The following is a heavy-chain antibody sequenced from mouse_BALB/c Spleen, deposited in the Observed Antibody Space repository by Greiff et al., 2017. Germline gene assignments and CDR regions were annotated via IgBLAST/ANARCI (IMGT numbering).Heavy chain of an antibody. CDR2: IYPGDGDT. Sequence: LEESGAELVRPGSSVKISCKASGYAFSSYWMNWVKQRPGQGLEWIGQIYPGDGDTNYNGKFKGKATLTADKSSSTAYMQLSSLTSEDSAVYFCARDITTVRFDYWGQGTTLTVSS. CDR3: ARDITTVRFDY. J-gene: IGHJ2*01. V-gene: IGHV1-80*01. D-gene: IGHD1-1*01. CDR1: GYAFSSYW.